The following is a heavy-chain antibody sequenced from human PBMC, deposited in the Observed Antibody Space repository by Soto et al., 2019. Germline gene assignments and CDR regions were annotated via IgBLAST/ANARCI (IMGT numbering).Heavy chain of an antibody. CDR3: ARGPPAHITIFDYYYMDV. CDR1: GSSISSPSYY. D-gene: IGHD3-3*01. J-gene: IGHJ6*03. V-gene: IGHV4-61*01. CDR2: IYYSGST. Sequence: PSETLSLTCTVSGSSISSPSYYWAWIRQPPGKGLEWIGYIYYSGSTNYNPSLKSRVTISVDTSKNQFSLKLSSVTAADTAVYYCARGPPAHITIFDYYYMDVWGKGTTVTVSS.